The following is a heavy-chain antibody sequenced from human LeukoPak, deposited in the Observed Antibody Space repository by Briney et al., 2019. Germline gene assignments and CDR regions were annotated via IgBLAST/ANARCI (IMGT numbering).Heavy chain of an antibody. CDR3: ARRIASRTIKDAFDI. CDR2: IYYSEST. Sequence: SETLSLTCTVSGGSISSSSYYWGWIRQPPGKGLEWIGSIYYSESTYYNPSLKSRVTISVDTSKNQFSLKLSSVTAADTAVYYCARRIASRTIKDAFDIWGQGTMVTVSS. V-gene: IGHV4-39*07. J-gene: IGHJ3*02. CDR1: GGSISSSSYY. D-gene: IGHD6-6*01.